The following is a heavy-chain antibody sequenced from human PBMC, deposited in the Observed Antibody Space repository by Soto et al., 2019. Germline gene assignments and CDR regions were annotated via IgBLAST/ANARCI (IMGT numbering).Heavy chain of an antibody. D-gene: IGHD2-2*01. Sequence: EVQLVESGGVVVQPGGSLRLSCAASGFTFDDYTMHWVRQAPGKGLEWVSLISWDGGSTYYADSVKGRFTISRDNSKNSLYLQMNSLRTEYTALYYCAKDMIGYCSSTSCYAGDGIDYWGQGTLVTVSS. CDR1: GFTFDDYT. V-gene: IGHV3-43*01. J-gene: IGHJ4*02. CDR3: AKDMIGYCSSTSCYAGDGIDY. CDR2: ISWDGGST.